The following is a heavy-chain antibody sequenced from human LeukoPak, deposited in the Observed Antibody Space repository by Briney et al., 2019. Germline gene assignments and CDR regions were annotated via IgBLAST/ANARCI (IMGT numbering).Heavy chain of an antibody. CDR3: ARGSSYGFSMGY. Sequence: ASVKVSCKASGYTFTSYAMHWVRQAPGQRLEWMGWINAGNGNTNYAQKLQGRVTMTTDTSTSTAYMDLRSLRSDDTAVYYCARGSSYGFSMGYWGQGTLVTVSS. J-gene: IGHJ4*02. D-gene: IGHD5-18*01. CDR1: GYTFTSYA. V-gene: IGHV1-3*01. CDR2: INAGNGNT.